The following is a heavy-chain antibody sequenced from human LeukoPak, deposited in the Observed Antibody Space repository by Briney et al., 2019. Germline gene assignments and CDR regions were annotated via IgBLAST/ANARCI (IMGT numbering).Heavy chain of an antibody. D-gene: IGHD3-22*01. CDR3: TREDRPFCPFAY. V-gene: IGHV4-59*12. CDR2: IYYSEST. J-gene: IGHJ4*02. CDR1: SGSISNYY. Sequence: SETLSLTCTVSSGSISNYYWSWIRQPPGKGLEWIGYIYYSESTKYNPSLKSRLTISVDTSKNQFSLSLTSVTAADTAVYYCTREDRPFCPFAYWGQGVLVTVSS.